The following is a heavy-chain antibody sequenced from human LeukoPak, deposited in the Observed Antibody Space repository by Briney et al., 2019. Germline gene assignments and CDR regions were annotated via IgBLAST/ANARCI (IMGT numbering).Heavy chain of an antibody. V-gene: IGHV3-23*01. Sequence: PGGSLRLSCVASGFTSSNYAMSWVRQAPGKGLEWVSAVNGRGFKTYYADSVKGRFTISRDNSKNTLYLQVNSLRAEDTAVYYCAKRYYYDNSGLWDSWGQGTLVTVSS. D-gene: IGHD3-22*01. J-gene: IGHJ4*02. CDR2: VNGRGFKT. CDR3: AKRYYYDNSGLWDS. CDR1: GFTSSNYA.